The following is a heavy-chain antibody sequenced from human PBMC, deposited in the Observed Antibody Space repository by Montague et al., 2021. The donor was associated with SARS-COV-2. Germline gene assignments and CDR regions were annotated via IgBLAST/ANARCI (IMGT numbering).Heavy chain of an antibody. CDR3: VRLRPGGSLSGGMYYFDY. Sequence: PALVKPTQTLTLTCTFSGFSLSTNGMCVSWIRQPPGKALEWLARIDWGDDKYYSTSLKTRLTISKDTSKNQVVLTMTNMDPVDTATYYCVRLRPGGSLSGGMYYFDYWGLGTLVTVSS. CDR1: GFSLSTNGMC. CDR2: IDWGDDK. D-gene: IGHD2-15*01. V-gene: IGHV2-70*11. J-gene: IGHJ4*02.